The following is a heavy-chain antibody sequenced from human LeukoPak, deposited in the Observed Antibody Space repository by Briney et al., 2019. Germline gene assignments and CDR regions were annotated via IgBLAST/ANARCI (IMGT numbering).Heavy chain of an antibody. CDR2: INHSGST. CDR3: ARGPGGSYRSGLGRRLYYFDY. V-gene: IGHV4-34*01. J-gene: IGHJ4*02. CDR1: GGSFSGYY. D-gene: IGHD3-16*02. Sequence: PSETLSLTCAVYGGSFSGYYWSWIRQPPGKGLEWIGEINHSGSTNYNPSLKSRVTISVDTSKNQLSLKLSSVTAADTAVYYCARGPGGSYRSGLGRRLYYFDYWGQGTLVTVSS.